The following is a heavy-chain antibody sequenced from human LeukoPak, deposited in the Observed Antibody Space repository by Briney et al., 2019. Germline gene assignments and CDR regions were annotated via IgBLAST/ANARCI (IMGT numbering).Heavy chain of an antibody. CDR1: GFSLSSYA. Sequence: GSLRLSCTVSGFSLSSYALSWIRQPPGKGLEWIGEINHSGSTNYNPSLKSRVTISVDTSKNQFSLKLSSVTAADTAVYYCARRFFQHWGQGTLVTVSS. D-gene: IGHD3-16*01. V-gene: IGHV4-34*01. CDR2: INHSGST. J-gene: IGHJ1*01. CDR3: ARRFFQH.